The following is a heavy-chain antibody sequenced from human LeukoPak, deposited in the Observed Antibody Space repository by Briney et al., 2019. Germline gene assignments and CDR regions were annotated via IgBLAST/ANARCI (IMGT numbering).Heavy chain of an antibody. Sequence: SETLSLTCTVSGGSISSSSYYWGWIRQPPGTGLEWIGSIYYSGSTYYNPSLKSRVTISVDTSKNQFSLKLSSVTAADTAVYYCASYLGGWDIVVVPAAIGFDYWGQGTLVTVSS. D-gene: IGHD2-2*01. CDR2: IYYSGST. CDR3: ASYLGGWDIVVVPAAIGFDY. J-gene: IGHJ4*02. CDR1: GGSISSSSYY. V-gene: IGHV4-39*07.